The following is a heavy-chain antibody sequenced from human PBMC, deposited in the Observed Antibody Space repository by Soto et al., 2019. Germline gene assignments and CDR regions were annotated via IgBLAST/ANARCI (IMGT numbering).Heavy chain of an antibody. J-gene: IGHJ2*01. CDR1: SVSNAW. V-gene: IGHV3-15*07. CDR3: TTGDGRIAARDFNWYFDL. CDR2: IKSKTDGGTT. Sequence: SVSNAWMTWVRQAPGKGLEWVGRIKSKTDGGTTDYAAPVKGRFTISRDDSKNTLYLQMNSLKTEDTAVYYCTTGDGRIAARDFNWYFDLWGRGTLVTVSS. D-gene: IGHD6-6*01.